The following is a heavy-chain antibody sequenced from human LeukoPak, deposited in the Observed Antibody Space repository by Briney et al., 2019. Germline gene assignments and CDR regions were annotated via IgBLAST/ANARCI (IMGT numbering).Heavy chain of an antibody. CDR3: ARLTLGYCSSTSCYESNYGMDV. D-gene: IGHD2-2*01. CDR2: IIPILGIA. Sequence: SVKVSCKASGGTFSSYAISWVRQAPRQGLEWMGGIIPILGIANYAQKFQGRVTITADKSTSTAYMELSSLRSEDTAVYYCARLTLGYCSSTSCYESNYGMDVWGQGTTVTVSS. J-gene: IGHJ6*02. CDR1: GGTFSSYA. V-gene: IGHV1-69*10.